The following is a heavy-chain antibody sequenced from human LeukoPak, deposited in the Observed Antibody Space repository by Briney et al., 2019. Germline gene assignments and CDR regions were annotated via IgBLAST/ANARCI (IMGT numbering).Heavy chain of an antibody. D-gene: IGHD3-22*01. Sequence: SETLSLTCTVSGGSISSYYWSWIRQPPGKGLEWIGYIYYSGSTNYNPSLKSRVTISVDTSKNQFSLKLSSVTAADTAVYYCTRDPRHKSYYYDSSGYSPFDYWGQGTLVTVSS. J-gene: IGHJ4*02. V-gene: IGHV4-59*12. CDR1: GGSISSYY. CDR3: TRDPRHKSYYYDSSGYSPFDY. CDR2: IYYSGST.